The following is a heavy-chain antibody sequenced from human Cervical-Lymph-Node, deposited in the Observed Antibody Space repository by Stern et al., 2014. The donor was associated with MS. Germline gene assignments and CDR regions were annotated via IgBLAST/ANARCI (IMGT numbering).Heavy chain of an antibody. J-gene: IGHJ4*02. Sequence: QVQLQESGPGLVKPSQTLSLTCTVSGGSISSGSYYWSWIRQPAGKGLEWIGRIYTSGSTNYNPSLKSRVTISVDTYKNQFSLKLTSVTAADTAVYYCARVRDGYSFDYWGQGTLVTVSS. CDR2: IYTSGST. D-gene: IGHD5-24*01. CDR3: ARVRDGYSFDY. CDR1: GGSISSGSYY. V-gene: IGHV4-61*02.